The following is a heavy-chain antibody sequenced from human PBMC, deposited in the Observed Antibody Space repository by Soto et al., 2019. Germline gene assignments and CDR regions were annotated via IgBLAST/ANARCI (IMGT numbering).Heavy chain of an antibody. CDR1: GGSIISSSYF. CDR3: ARHPSDFWFDP. CDR2: IYYSGST. Sequence: SETLSLTCSVSGGSIISSSYFWVLIRQPPGKGLEWIGSIYYSGSTYYNPSLKSRVTVSVDTSKNQFSLKLSSVTAADTAVYYCARHPSDFWFDPWGQGTLVTVSS. V-gene: IGHV4-39*01. J-gene: IGHJ5*02. D-gene: IGHD2-21*02.